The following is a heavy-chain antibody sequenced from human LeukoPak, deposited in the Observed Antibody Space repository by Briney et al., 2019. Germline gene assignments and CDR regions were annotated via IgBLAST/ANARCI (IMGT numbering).Heavy chain of an antibody. D-gene: IGHD3-22*01. CDR1: GFTFSSYA. J-gene: IGHJ4*02. CDR2: ISGSGGST. V-gene: IGHV3-23*01. CDR3: AKDGYYDSSGYSDY. Sequence: GGSLRLSCAASGFTFSSYAMSWVRQAPGKGLEWVSAISGSGGSTYYADSVKGRFTIPRDNSKNTLYLQMNSLRAEDTAVYYCAKDGYYDSSGYSDYWGQGTLVTVSS.